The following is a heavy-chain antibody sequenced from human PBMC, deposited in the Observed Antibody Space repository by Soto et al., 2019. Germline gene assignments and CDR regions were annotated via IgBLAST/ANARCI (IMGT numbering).Heavy chain of an antibody. CDR1: GGSISSGDYY. D-gene: IGHD6-19*01. CDR2: IYYSGST. V-gene: IGHV4-30-4*01. CDR3: ARELKLAVPGPDYWYFDL. J-gene: IGHJ2*01. Sequence: QVQLQESGPGLVKPSQTLSLTCTVSGGSISSGDYYWSWIRQPPGKGLEWIGYIYYSGSTYYNPSLKSRVTISVDTSKNQFSLKLSSVTAADTAFYYCARELKLAVPGPDYWYFDLWGRGTLVTVSS.